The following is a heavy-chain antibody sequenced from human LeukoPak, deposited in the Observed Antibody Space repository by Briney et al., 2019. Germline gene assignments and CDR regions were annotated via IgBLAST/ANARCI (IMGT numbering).Heavy chain of an antibody. Sequence: ASVKVSCKASGYTFTSYDINWVRQATGQGLELMGWMNPNSGNTGYAQKFQGRVTITRNTSISTAYMELSSLRSEDTAVYYCARGRNSIAAASKEEWFDPWGQGTLVTVSS. V-gene: IGHV1-8*03. CDR3: ARGRNSIAAASKEEWFDP. J-gene: IGHJ5*02. D-gene: IGHD6-13*01. CDR2: MNPNSGNT. CDR1: GYTFTSYD.